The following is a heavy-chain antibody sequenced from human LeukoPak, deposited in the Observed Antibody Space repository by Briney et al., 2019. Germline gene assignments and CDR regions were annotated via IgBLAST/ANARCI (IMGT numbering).Heavy chain of an antibody. V-gene: IGHV4-39*01. Sequence: SETLSLTCTVSGGSISSSPYYWGWIRQPPGKGLEWIGTIYYRGSTYSNPSLNSRVNISLDTSKNQFSLRLRSVTAADTALYYCARHYLSDGILSTFDPWGQGTLVTVSS. CDR3: ARHYLSDGILSTFDP. CDR1: GGSISSSPYY. J-gene: IGHJ5*02. D-gene: IGHD2-2*01. CDR2: IYYRGST.